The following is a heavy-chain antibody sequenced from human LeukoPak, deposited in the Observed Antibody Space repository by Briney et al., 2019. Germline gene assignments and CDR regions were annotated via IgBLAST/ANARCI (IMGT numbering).Heavy chain of an antibody. CDR2: IWYDGTNK. Sequence: PGGSLTLSCTVSGCTFSSYGRHWVRQAPGKGLEWMAFIWYDGTNKYYADSVTSRFTISRDKSKNKLYLQMNSLSAEDTAVYYCARGSQSTSGFFAYWGQGTRVTVSS. V-gene: IGHV3-33*08. CDR3: ARGSQSTSGFFAY. D-gene: IGHD1-1*01. CDR1: GCTFSSYG. J-gene: IGHJ4*02.